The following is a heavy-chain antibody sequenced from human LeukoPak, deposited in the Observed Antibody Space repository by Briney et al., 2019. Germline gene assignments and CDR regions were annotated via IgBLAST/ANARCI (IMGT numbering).Heavy chain of an antibody. V-gene: IGHV4-59*08. D-gene: IGHD3/OR15-3a*01. CDR1: GASISGHY. Sequence: SETLSLTCSVSGASISGHYWSWIRQPPGKGLEWIAYIHHSEAPNYNPSLNARVTMSLDMSKNQFSLRLTSVTAADTAIYYCARGHYDLAPWGQGILVTVSS. CDR3: ARGHYDLAP. J-gene: IGHJ5*02. CDR2: IHHSEAP.